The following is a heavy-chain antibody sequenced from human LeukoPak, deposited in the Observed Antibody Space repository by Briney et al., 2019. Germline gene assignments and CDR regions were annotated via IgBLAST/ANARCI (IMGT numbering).Heavy chain of an antibody. CDR2: IYYSGST. D-gene: IGHD4-17*01. Sequence: SETLSLNCTVSGGSISSSSYYWGWIRQPPGKGLGWIGSIYYSGSTYYNPSIKSRVTISVDPSKNQFSLKLSSVTAADTAVYYRARVDDYGDYGRYWYFDLWGRGTLVTVSS. CDR3: ARVDDYGDYGRYWYFDL. V-gene: IGHV4-39*01. J-gene: IGHJ2*01. CDR1: GGSISSSSYY.